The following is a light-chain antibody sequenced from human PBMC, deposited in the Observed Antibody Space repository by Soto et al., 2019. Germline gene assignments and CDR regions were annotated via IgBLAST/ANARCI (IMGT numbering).Light chain of an antibody. J-gene: IGLJ3*02. V-gene: IGLV2-14*02. CDR3: SSHTSSTYWV. CDR2: EDT. Sequence: QSALTQPASVSGSPGQSITISCTGSSSDVGNYNLVSWYQQHPGKAPKLMIYEDTKWPSGVSNRFSGSKSGNTAYLTISGLQAEDEADYYCSSHTSSTYWVFGGGTKLTVL. CDR1: SSDVGNYNL.